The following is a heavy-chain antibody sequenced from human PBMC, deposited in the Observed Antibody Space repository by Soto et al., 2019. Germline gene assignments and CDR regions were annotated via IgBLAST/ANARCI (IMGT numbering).Heavy chain of an antibody. V-gene: IGHV1-46*03. Sequence: GASVKVSCKASGYTFTSDYMDWVGQAPGQGLEGMGIINPSGGSTSYAQKFQGRVTMTRDTSTSTVYMELSSLRSEDTAVYYCARDLYGDYIDYCGQGTLVTVSS. CDR1: GYTFTSDY. CDR2: INPSGGST. CDR3: ARDLYGDYIDY. J-gene: IGHJ4*02. D-gene: IGHD4-17*01.